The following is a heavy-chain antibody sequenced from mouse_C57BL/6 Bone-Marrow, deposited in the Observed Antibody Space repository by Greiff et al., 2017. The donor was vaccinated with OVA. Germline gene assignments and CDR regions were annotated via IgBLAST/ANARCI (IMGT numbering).Heavy chain of an antibody. J-gene: IGHJ4*01. CDR1: GFSLTSYG. Sequence: VQLQQSGPGLVQPSQCLSITCTVSGFSLTSYGVHWVRQSPGKGLEWLGVIWRGGSTDSNADFMSRHSITEDDAKSQVFYKMNSLQDDDTAIYYCGKILYDSNYSAVDYWGQGTSVTVST. V-gene: IGHV2-5*01. D-gene: IGHD2-4*01. CDR3: GKILYDSNYSAVDY. CDR2: IWRGGST.